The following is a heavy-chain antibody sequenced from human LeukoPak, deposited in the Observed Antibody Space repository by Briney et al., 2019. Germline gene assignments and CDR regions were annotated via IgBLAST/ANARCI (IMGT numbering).Heavy chain of an antibody. Sequence: PSETLSLTCTVSGVSISSYYWSWIRQPPGKGLEWIGYIYYSGSTNYNPSLKSRVTISVDTSKNQFSLKLSSVTAADTAVYYCARDKTGVRYWGQGTLVTVSS. J-gene: IGHJ4*02. CDR1: GVSISSYY. CDR3: ARDKTGVRY. V-gene: IGHV4-59*01. CDR2: IYYSGST. D-gene: IGHD7-27*01.